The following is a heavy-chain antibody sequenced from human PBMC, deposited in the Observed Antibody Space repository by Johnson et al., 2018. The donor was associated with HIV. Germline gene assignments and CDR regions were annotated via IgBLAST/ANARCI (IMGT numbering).Heavy chain of an antibody. J-gene: IGHJ3*02. CDR3: ARASSGYYSDAFDI. CDR2: IYSGGST. CDR1: GFTVSSNY. D-gene: IGHD3-22*01. Sequence: VQLVESGGGLIQPGGSLRLSCAASGFTVSSNYMSWVRQAPGKGLEWVSVIYSGGSTYYADSVMGRFTISRHNSKNTPYLQMNSLRAEDTAVYYCARASSGYYSDAFDIWGQGTMVTVSS. V-gene: IGHV3-53*04.